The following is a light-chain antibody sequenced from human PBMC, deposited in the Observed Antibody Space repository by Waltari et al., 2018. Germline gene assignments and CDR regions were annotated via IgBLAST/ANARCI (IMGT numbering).Light chain of an antibody. J-gene: IGLJ3*02. V-gene: IGLV2-14*03. Sequence: QSPLTQPASVSGSPGQSITISCSGTSSDVVRYKYVSWFQQLPGKAPKLMVYDVNNLPAGVSTRFAVSKSGNTASLTISGLQAEDEADYYCSSYTADTTRVFGGGTKLTVL. CDR2: DVN. CDR3: SSYTADTTRV. CDR1: SSDVVRYKY.